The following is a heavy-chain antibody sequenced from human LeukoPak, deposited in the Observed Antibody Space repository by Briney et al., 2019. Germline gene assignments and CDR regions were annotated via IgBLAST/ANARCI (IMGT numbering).Heavy chain of an antibody. D-gene: IGHD6-19*01. V-gene: IGHV3-11*04. Sequence: GGSLRLSCAASGLTFSDFYMSWIRQAPGKGLEWVSYITPSGTSTYYTDSVKGRFTISRDNAKNTLYLQMNSLRAEDTAVYYCARGEAVYAVAEYYFDYWGQGTLVTVSS. J-gene: IGHJ4*02. CDR3: ARGEAVYAVAEYYFDY. CDR2: ITPSGTST. CDR1: GLTFSDFY.